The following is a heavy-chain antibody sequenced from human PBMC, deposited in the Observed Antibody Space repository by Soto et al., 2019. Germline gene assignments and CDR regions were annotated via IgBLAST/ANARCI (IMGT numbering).Heavy chain of an antibody. CDR2: IYHSGST. D-gene: IGHD6-13*01. CDR3: ARGTPKKYSSTTNAFDI. V-gene: IGHV4-4*02. Sequence: SETLCLTCAVSGGSIGGSNGWRWVSQPPGKGLEWIGEIYHSGSTNYNPSLKSRVTISVDKSKNQFSLKLSSVTAADTAVYYCARGTPKKYSSTTNAFDIWGQGTMVTVSS. CDR1: GGSIGGSNG. J-gene: IGHJ3*02.